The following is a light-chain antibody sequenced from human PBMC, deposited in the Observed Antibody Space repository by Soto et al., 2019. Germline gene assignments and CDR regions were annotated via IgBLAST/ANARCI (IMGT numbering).Light chain of an antibody. CDR1: SNDVGGYNY. V-gene: IGLV2-14*01. J-gene: IGLJ1*01. CDR2: EVS. Sequence: QSALTQPASVSGSPGQSITISCTGTSNDVGGYNYVSWYQQHPGKVPKLMIYEVSNRPSGVSNRFSGSKSGNTASLSISGLQAEDEADYYCSSYSSSATNYVFGSGTKLTVL. CDR3: SSYSSSATNYV.